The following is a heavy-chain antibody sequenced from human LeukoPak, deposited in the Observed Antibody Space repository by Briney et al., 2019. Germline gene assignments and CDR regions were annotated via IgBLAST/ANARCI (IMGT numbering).Heavy chain of an antibody. D-gene: IGHD3-3*01. J-gene: IGHJ5*02. Sequence: PSETLSLTCTVSGGSISSISYFWGWIRQPPGKGLEWIGYIYYSGSTNYNPSLKSRVTISVDTSKNQFSLKLSSVTAADTAVYYCARENNFWSGSTNWFDPWGQGTLVTVSS. CDR2: IYYSGST. V-gene: IGHV4-61*01. CDR3: ARENNFWSGSTNWFDP. CDR1: GGSISSISYF.